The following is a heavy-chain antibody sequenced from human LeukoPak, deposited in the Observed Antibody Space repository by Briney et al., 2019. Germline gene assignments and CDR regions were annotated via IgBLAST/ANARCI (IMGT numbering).Heavy chain of an antibody. V-gene: IGHV3-48*04. J-gene: IGHJ4*02. CDR3: ASGWYGYCIRY. CDR1: GFSLSNYA. Sequence: GGSLRLSCAASGFSLSNYAMTWVRQAPGRGLEWVSGISGSGITKEYADSVKGRFTISRDNAKNSLYLQMNSLRAEDTAVYYCASGWYGYCIRYWGQGTLVTVSS. D-gene: IGHD5-24*01. CDR2: ISGSGITK.